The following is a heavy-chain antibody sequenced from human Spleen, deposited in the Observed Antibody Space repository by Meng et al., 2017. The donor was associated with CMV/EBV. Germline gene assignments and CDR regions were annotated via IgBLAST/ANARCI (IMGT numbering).Heavy chain of an antibody. J-gene: IGHJ6*02. CDR3: ARRSSSKGARYYYGMDV. CDR2: ISAYNGNT. V-gene: IGHV1-18*01. CDR1: GGTFSSYA. Sequence: ASVKVSCKASGGTFSSYAISWVRQAPGQGLEWMGWISAYNGNTNYAQKLQGRVTMTTDTSTSTAYMELRSLRSDDTAVYYCARRSSSKGARYYYGMDVWGQGTTVTVSS. D-gene: IGHD6-6*01.